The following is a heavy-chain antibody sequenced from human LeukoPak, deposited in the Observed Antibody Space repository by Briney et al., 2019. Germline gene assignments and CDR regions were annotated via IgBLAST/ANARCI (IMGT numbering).Heavy chain of an antibody. J-gene: IGHJ4*02. D-gene: IGHD1-26*01. Sequence: ASVKVSCKASGYTFTNYAIHWVRQAPGQRLEWMGWINAGNGDTKYSQKFQGRATITTDTSASTAYVELNSLRSEDTAVYYCARNVRAIDLDYWGQGTLVAVSS. V-gene: IGHV1-3*01. CDR2: INAGNGDT. CDR1: GYTFTNYA. CDR3: ARNVRAIDLDY.